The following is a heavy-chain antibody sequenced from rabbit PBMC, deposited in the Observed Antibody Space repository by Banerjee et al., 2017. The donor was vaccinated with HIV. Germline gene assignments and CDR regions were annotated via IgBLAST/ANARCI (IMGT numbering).Heavy chain of an antibody. CDR1: GFSFSSSSW. Sequence: QEQLVESGGGLVQPEGSLTLTCTASGFSFSSSSWICWVRQAPGKGLEWIACIYGGSSGSTYYASWAKGRFTISRSTSLNTVDLKMTSLTDADTATYFCARDLAGVIGWNFNLWGPGTLVTVS. CDR3: ARDLAGVIGWNFNL. J-gene: IGHJ4*01. CDR2: IYGGSSGST. D-gene: IGHD4-1*01. V-gene: IGHV1S45*01.